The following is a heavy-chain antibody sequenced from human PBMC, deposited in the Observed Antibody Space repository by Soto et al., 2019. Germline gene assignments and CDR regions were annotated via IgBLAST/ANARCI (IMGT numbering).Heavy chain of an antibody. CDR2: IKQDGSEK. CDR1: GFTFSSYW. Sequence: PGESLKISCAASGFTFSSYWMSWVRQAPGKGLEWVANIKQDGSEKYYVDSVKGRFTISRDNAKNSLYLQMNSLRAEDTAVYYCARVPRPSYFDYWGQGTLVTVSS. D-gene: IGHD6-6*01. J-gene: IGHJ4*02. CDR3: ARVPRPSYFDY. V-gene: IGHV3-7*04.